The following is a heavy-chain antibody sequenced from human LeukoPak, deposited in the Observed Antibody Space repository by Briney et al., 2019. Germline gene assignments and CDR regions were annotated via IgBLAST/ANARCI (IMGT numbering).Heavy chain of an antibody. CDR1: GGTFSNYS. D-gene: IGHD2-21*02. CDR3: ARIERAYSGGDRYLGAFDS. CDR2: INPNSGGT. V-gene: IGHV1-2*02. J-gene: IGHJ3*02. Sequence: ASVKVSCKASGGTFSNYSISWVRQAPGQGLEWMGWINPNSGGTNYAQKFQGRVTMTRDTSISTAYMELSRLRSDDTAVYYCARIERAYSGGDRYLGAFDSWGQGTMVTVSS.